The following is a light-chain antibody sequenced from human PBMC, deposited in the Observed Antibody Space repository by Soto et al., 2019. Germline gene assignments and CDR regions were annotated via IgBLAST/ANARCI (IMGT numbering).Light chain of an antibody. V-gene: IGKV3-20*01. J-gene: IGKJ1*01. Sequence: EIVVTQSPGTLSLSPRERTTLSCRASQSVSSSSLAWYQQKRGQAPRLLIHDASSRATGIPDRFSGSGSGTDFTLTVSRLEPEDFAVYYCQQYGGSPRTFGQGTKVDIK. CDR3: QQYGGSPRT. CDR2: DAS. CDR1: QSVSSSS.